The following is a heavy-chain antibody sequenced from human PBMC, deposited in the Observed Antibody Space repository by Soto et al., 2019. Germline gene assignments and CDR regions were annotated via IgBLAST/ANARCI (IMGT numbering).Heavy chain of an antibody. V-gene: IGHV3-15*01. CDR1: GFTFSNAW. D-gene: IGHD2-2*01. Sequence: GGSLRLSCAASGFTFSNAWMSWVRQAPGKGLEWVGRIKSKTDGGTTDYAAPVKGRFTISRVDAKNTLYLQMNSLKTEDTAVYYCTTYCSSTSCHKTGTRPRPYYYYYYMDVWGKGTTVTVSS. J-gene: IGHJ6*03. CDR3: TTYCSSTSCHKTGTRPRPYYYYYYMDV. CDR2: IKSKTDGGTT.